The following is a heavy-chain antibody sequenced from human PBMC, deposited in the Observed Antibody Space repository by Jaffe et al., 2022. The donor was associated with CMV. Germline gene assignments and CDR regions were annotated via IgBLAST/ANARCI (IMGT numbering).Heavy chain of an antibody. J-gene: IGHJ4*02. CDR2: TSWDGGST. V-gene: IGHV3-43*01. CDR1: GFTFEHYN. Sequence: ELHLVESGGAVVQPGGSLRLSCAASGFTFEHYNMHWVRQVPGKGLEWVSVTSWDGGSTYYADSVKGRFTISRDNNRNSLYLQMNSLRTEDTAFYYCVKDILRRSAYDYGRGLFDSWGQGTLVTVSS. CDR3: VKDILRRSAYDYGRGLFDS. D-gene: IGHD5-12*01.